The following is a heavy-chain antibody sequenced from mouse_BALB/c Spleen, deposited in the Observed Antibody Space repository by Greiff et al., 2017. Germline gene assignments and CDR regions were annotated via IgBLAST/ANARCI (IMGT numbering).Heavy chain of an antibody. CDR3: ARDSQLTVRGAMDY. Sequence: EVKLVESGGGLVKPGGSLKLSCAASGFTFSDYYMYWVRQTPEKRLEWVATISDGGSYTYYPDSVKGRFTISRDNAKNNLYLQMSSLKSEDTAMYYCARDSQLTVRGAMDYWGQGTSVTVSS. V-gene: IGHV5-4*02. CDR2: ISDGGSYT. J-gene: IGHJ4*01. D-gene: IGHD4-1*01. CDR1: GFTFSDYY.